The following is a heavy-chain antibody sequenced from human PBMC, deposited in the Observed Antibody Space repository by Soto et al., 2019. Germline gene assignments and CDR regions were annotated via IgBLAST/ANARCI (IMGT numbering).Heavy chain of an antibody. CDR2: ISGTGSST. D-gene: IGHD6-19*01. J-gene: IGHJ4*02. CDR1: GFTFSSYA. Sequence: EVQLLESGGGSVQPGGSLRLSCAASGFTFSSYAMTWVRQAPGKGLEWVSAISGTGSSTNYADSVEGRFTISRDNSKNTLCLQMSSLRAEDTAVYYCAKAGGIAVPGSHLDYWGQGALVSVSS. V-gene: IGHV3-23*01. CDR3: AKAGGIAVPGSHLDY.